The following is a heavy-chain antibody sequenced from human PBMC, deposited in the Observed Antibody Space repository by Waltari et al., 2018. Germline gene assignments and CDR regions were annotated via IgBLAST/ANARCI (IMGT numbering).Heavy chain of an antibody. V-gene: IGHV4-61*02. Sequence: QVQLQESGPGLVKPSQTLSLTCTVSGGSISSGSYYWSWIRQPAGKGLEWIGRMYTSWSTNYNPSLKSRVTISVDTSKNQFSLKLSSVTAADTAVYYCARGVTAGGLYYYYMDVWGKGTTVTVSS. CDR2: MYTSWST. CDR3: ARGVTAGGLYYYYMDV. CDR1: GGSISSGSYY. D-gene: IGHD3-16*01. J-gene: IGHJ6*03.